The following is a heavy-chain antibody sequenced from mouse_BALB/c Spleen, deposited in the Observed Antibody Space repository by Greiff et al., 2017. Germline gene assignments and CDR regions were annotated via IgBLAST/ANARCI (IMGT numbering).Heavy chain of an antibody. CDR2: IYPGNGDT. J-gene: IGHJ4*01. Sequence: QVQLKQPGAELVKPGASVKMSCKASGYTFTSYNMHWVKQTPGQGLEWIGAIYPGNGDTSYNQKFKGKATLTADKSSSTAYMQLSSLTSEDSAVYYCARYYGYVHAMDYWGQGTSVTVSS. CDR3: ARYYGYVHAMDY. CDR1: GYTFTSYN. D-gene: IGHD2-2*01. V-gene: IGHV1-12*01.